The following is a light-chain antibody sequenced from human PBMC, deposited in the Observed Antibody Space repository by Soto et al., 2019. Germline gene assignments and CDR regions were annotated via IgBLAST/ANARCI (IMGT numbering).Light chain of an antibody. CDR1: QSVSST. Sequence: EIVMTQSAATLSESPGERATLSCRASQSVSSTLAWYQQKPGQAPRLLIYGASTRATGIPARFSASGSGTEFTLTISSLQSEDFAVYYCQQYNNWPRTFGQGTKVDIK. V-gene: IGKV3-15*01. J-gene: IGKJ1*01. CDR2: GAS. CDR3: QQYNNWPRT.